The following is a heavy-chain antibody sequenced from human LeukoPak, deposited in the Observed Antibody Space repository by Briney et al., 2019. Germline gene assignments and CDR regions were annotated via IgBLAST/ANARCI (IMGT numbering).Heavy chain of an antibody. D-gene: IGHD3-3*01. CDR3: ARAIKPKTIFGGYFDY. Sequence: SETLSLTCAVYGGSFSGYDWSWIRQPPGKGLEWIGKINHSGSTNYNPSLKSRVTISVDTSKNQFSLKLSSVTAADTAVYYCARAIKPKTIFGGYFDYWGQGTLVTVSS. CDR2: INHSGST. CDR1: GGSFSGYD. J-gene: IGHJ4*02. V-gene: IGHV4-34*01.